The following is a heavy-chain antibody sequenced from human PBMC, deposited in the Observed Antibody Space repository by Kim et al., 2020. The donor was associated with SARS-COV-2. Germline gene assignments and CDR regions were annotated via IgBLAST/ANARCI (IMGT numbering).Heavy chain of an antibody. D-gene: IGHD3-10*02. CDR1: GFTFSSYA. Sequence: GGSLRLSCAASGFTFSSYAMTWVRQAPGKGLEWVSGISAGASGTYYADSVKGRFTISRDNSKNTLFLQMDSLRAEDTAVYYCASCVRGGHYYFDYWGQGILVTVSS. V-gene: IGHV3-23*01. CDR3: ASCVRGGHYYFDY. J-gene: IGHJ4*02. CDR2: ISAGASGT.